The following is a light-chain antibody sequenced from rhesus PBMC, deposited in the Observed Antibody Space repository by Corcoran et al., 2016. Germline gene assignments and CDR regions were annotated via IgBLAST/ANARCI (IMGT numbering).Light chain of an antibody. CDR1: QSVGSY. J-gene: IGKJ1*01. CDR2: GAP. V-gene: IGKV3-24*04. Sequence: EILVTQSPATLSLSPGERGTLSCRTSQSVGSYLAWYQQKPGQAPRLLGYGAPCRATGIPDKFSGSGSGTDFTLTISSLDPEDVVIYYCQQNSNLWTCGPGTKVEIK. CDR3: QQNSNLWT.